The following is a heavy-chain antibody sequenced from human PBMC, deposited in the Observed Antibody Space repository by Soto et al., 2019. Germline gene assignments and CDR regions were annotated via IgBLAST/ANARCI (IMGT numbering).Heavy chain of an antibody. CDR3: ARDCSSTSCYLPFDP. J-gene: IGHJ5*02. CDR1: GYTFTNYG. V-gene: IGHV1-18*01. Sequence: ASVKVSCKASGYTFTNYGITWVRQAPGQGLEWMGGIGANNGNTHYTQRLQGRVTITTDASTSTAYMELSSLRSEDTAVYYCARDCSSTSCYLPFDPWGQGTLVTVSS. D-gene: IGHD2-2*01. CDR2: IGANNGNT.